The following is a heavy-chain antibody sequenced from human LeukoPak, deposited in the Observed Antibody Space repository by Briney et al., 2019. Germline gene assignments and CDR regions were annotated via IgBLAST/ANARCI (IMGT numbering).Heavy chain of an antibody. V-gene: IGHV1-69-2*01. D-gene: IGHD6-19*01. CDR1: GYTFTDYY. Sequence: ATVKISCKTSGYTFTDYYIHWVQQAPGKGLEWMGRVDPEDGKTSFAGKFQGRVTINADTSADTAYMELRNLTSEDTAIYYCASAVAGAIDYWGQGTLVTDSS. CDR3: ASAVAGAIDY. CDR2: VDPEDGKT. J-gene: IGHJ4*02.